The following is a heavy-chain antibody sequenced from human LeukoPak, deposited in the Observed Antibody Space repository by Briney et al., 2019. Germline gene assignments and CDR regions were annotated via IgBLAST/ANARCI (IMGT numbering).Heavy chain of an antibody. Sequence: GGSLRLSCAASGFTFSSYAMSWVRQAPGKGLEWVSAISGSGGSTYYADSVKGRFTISRDNSKNMLYLQMNSLRAEDTAVYYCAKDRRRVGATLYIFDYWGQGTLVTVSS. CDR1: GFTFSSYA. J-gene: IGHJ4*02. D-gene: IGHD1-26*01. V-gene: IGHV3-23*01. CDR2: ISGSGGST. CDR3: AKDRRRVGATLYIFDY.